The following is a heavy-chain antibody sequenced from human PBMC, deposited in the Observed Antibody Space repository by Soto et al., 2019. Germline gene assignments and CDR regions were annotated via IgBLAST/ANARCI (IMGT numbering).Heavy chain of an antibody. CDR3: AREYGLILLLWFGEPHYRLAV. Sequence: ASVKVSCKASGYTFTGYYMHWVRQAPGQGLEWMGWIIPNSGGTNYAQRFQGWVTMTRDTSISTAYMELSRLRSDDTAVYYCAREYGLILLLWFGEPHYRLAVRAQGTTVIVS. CDR2: IIPNSGGT. CDR1: GYTFTGYY. D-gene: IGHD3-10*01. J-gene: IGHJ6*02. V-gene: IGHV1-2*04.